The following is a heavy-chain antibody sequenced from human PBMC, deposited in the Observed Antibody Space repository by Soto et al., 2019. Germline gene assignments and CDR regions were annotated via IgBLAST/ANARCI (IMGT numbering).Heavy chain of an antibody. D-gene: IGHD6-13*01. CDR2: IVPIYRTA. J-gene: IGHJ4*02. V-gene: IGHV1-69*01. Sequence: QVQLVQSGAEVKKPGSSVMVSCMASGGTFSSYRINWVRQAPGQGLEWVGGIVPIYRTADYAQKFQGRVTITADESARTAYMELRSLKSQDTAVYYCARDSGAKLSSSWGQGTLVTVSS. CDR3: ARDSGAKLSSS. CDR1: GGTFSSYR.